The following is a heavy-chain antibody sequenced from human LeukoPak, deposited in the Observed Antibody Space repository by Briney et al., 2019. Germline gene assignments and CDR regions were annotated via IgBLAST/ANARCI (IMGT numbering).Heavy chain of an antibody. CDR3: TTGPYSSGWPYYFDY. CDR1: GFTFSNAW. D-gene: IGHD6-19*01. Sequence: GGSLRLSCAASGFTFSNAWMSWVRQAPGKGLEWVGRIKSKTDGGTTDYAAPVKGRFTISRDDSKNTLYLQMNSLKTEDAAVYYCTTGPYSSGWPYYFDYWGQGTLVTVSS. V-gene: IGHV3-15*01. CDR2: IKSKTDGGTT. J-gene: IGHJ4*02.